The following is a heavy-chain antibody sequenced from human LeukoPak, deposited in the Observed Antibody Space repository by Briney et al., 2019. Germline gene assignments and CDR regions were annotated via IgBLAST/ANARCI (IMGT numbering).Heavy chain of an antibody. V-gene: IGHV1-69*02. D-gene: IGHD2-15*01. J-gene: IGHJ4*02. Sequence: GASVKVSCKASGYTFTSYYMHWVRQAPGQGLEWMGRIIPILGIANYAQKFQGRVTITADKSTSTAYMELSSLRSEDTAVYYCARRYCSGGSCQGGYYFDYWGQGTLVTVSS. CDR1: GYTFTSYY. CDR2: IIPILGIA. CDR3: ARRYCSGGSCQGGYYFDY.